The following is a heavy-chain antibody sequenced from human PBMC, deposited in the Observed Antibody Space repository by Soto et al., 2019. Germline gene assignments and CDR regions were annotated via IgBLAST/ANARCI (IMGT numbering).Heavy chain of an antibody. D-gene: IGHD2-15*01. CDR1: GFAFSAYA. CDR3: VKDRSWAVVVEAAAHSDF. V-gene: IGHV3-23*01. J-gene: IGHJ4*01. Sequence: GGSLRLSCAASGFAFSAYAMSWVRQPPGKGLEWVSAISGDGVNTFYADSVRGRFTISRDNSKNTLFLQMNSLRFDDTAVYFCVKDRSWAVVVEAAAHSDFWGHATPVPVSS. CDR2: ISGDGVNT.